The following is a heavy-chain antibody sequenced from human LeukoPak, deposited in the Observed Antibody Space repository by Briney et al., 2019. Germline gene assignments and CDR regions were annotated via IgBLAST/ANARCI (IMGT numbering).Heavy chain of an antibody. CDR3: ARGFRRGSYYVWDEYFDY. Sequence: SETLSLTCAVYGGSFSGYYWSWIRQPPGKGLEWIGEINHSGSTNYNPSLKSRVTISVDTSKNQFSLKLSSVTAADTAVYYCARGFRRGSYYVWDEYFDYWGQGTLVTVSS. CDR2: INHSGST. V-gene: IGHV4-34*01. J-gene: IGHJ4*02. CDR1: GGSFSGYY. D-gene: IGHD1-26*01.